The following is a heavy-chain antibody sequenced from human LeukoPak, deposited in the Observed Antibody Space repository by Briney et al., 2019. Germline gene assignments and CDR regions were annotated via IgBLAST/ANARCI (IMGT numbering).Heavy chain of an antibody. J-gene: IGHJ5*02. CDR3: AREGSTSGTNWFDP. CDR2: IYHSGTT. D-gene: IGHD3-10*01. Sequence: SETLSLTCAVSDYSITSDYYWGWIRQPPGKGLEWIGSIYHSGTTDYYPSLKSRVTISVDTSKNQFSLKLTSVTAADTAVYYCAREGSTSGTNWFDPWGQGNLVTVSS. CDR1: DYSITSDYY. V-gene: IGHV4-38-2*02.